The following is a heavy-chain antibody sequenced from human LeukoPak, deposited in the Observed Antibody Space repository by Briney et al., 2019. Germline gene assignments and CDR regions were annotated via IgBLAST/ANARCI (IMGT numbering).Heavy chain of an antibody. Sequence: GASVKVSCKASGYTFTGYYMHWVRQAPGQGLEWMGIINPSGGSTSYAQKFQGRVTMTRDTSTSTVYMELSSLRSEDTAVYYCARLPTVAHFDYWGQGTLVAVSS. J-gene: IGHJ4*02. D-gene: IGHD6-19*01. CDR3: ARLPTVAHFDY. CDR2: INPSGGST. V-gene: IGHV1-46*01. CDR1: GYTFTGYY.